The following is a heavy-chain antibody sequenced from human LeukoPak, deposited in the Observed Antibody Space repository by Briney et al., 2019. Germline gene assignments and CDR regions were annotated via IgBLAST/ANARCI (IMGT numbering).Heavy chain of an antibody. V-gene: IGHV4-30-4*01. CDR1: GGSISSGNYY. CDR2: IYYSGST. Sequence: PSETLSLTCTVSGGSISSGNYYWSWIRQPPGKGLEWIGYIYYSGSTYYNPSLESRVAISLDTSKNQFSLKLSPVTAADTAVYYCARAGYGVVDYWGQGTLVTVSS. CDR3: ARAGYGVVDY. J-gene: IGHJ4*02. D-gene: IGHD4-17*01.